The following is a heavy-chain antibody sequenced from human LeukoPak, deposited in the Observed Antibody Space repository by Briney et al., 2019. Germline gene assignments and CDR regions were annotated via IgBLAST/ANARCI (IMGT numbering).Heavy chain of an antibody. Sequence: ASVKVSCKASGYTFTSYDINWVRQATGQGLEWMGWMYPNSGNTGYAQKFQGRVTITRNTSISTAYMELSSLRSEDTAVYYCARGGRDLFAPSFPMDVWGKGTTVTVSS. J-gene: IGHJ6*03. CDR1: GYTFTSYD. CDR3: ARGGRDLFAPSFPMDV. V-gene: IGHV1-8*03. CDR2: MYPNSGNT. D-gene: IGHD3-3*01.